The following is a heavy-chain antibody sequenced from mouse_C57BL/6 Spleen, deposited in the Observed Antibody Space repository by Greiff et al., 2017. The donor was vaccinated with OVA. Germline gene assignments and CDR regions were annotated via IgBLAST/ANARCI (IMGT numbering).Heavy chain of an antibody. J-gene: IGHJ4*01. CDR1: GYTFTSYW. CDR3: ARGGSSYRYAMDY. CDR2: IDPSDSYT. Sequence: QVQLQQPGAELVMPGASVKLSCKASGYTFTSYWMHWVKQRPGPGLEWIGEIDPSDSYTNYNQKFKGKSTLTVDKSSSTAYMQLSSLTSEDSAVYYCARGGSSYRYAMDYWGQGTSVTVSS. D-gene: IGHD1-1*01. V-gene: IGHV1-69*01.